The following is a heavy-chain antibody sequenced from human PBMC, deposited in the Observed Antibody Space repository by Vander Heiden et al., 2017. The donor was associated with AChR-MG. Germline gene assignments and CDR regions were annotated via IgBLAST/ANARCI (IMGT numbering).Heavy chain of an antibody. Sequence: QVQLVQSGAEVKKPGSSVKDSCKASGYTFTSYDTNWVRRATGQGLGWMGCMNPNSGNTGYAQKFQGRVTITRNTAISTADMELSSLRSEDTAVYYCARGERYYYGSGSYPLKYFQHWGQGTLVTVSS. CDR3: ARGERYYYGSGSYPLKYFQH. J-gene: IGHJ1*01. CDR1: GYTFTSYD. D-gene: IGHD3-10*01. CDR2: MNPNSGNT. V-gene: IGHV1-8*01.